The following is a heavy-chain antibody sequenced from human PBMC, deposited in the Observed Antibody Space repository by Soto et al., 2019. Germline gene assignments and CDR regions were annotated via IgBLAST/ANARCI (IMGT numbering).Heavy chain of an antibody. CDR3: ARAANQYYYDSSGYDY. CDR1: GGTFSSYS. CDR2: IIPIFGTA. J-gene: IGHJ4*02. V-gene: IGHV1-69*13. Sequence: GASVKVSCKASGGTFSSYSISWVLQAPGQGLEWMGGIIPIFGTANYAQKFQGRVTITADESTSTAYMELSSLRSEDTAVYYCARAANQYYYDSSGYDYWGQGTLVTVSS. D-gene: IGHD3-22*01.